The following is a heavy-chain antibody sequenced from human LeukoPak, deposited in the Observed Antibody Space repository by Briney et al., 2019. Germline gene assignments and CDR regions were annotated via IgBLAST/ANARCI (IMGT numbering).Heavy chain of an antibody. CDR3: ARGRYYYGSWYMDV. CDR1: EFTFSDYQ. D-gene: IGHD3-10*01. J-gene: IGHJ6*02. Sequence: PRGSLRLSCAAFEFTFSDYQMNWIRQAPGKGLEWVSYISSSGTVIYYADSVKGRFTISRDNAKNSLYLQMNSLRAEDTAVYYCARGRYYYGSWYMDVWGQGTTVTVSS. V-gene: IGHV3-11*01. CDR2: ISSSGTVI.